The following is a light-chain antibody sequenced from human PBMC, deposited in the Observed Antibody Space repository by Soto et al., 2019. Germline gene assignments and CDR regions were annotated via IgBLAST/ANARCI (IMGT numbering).Light chain of an antibody. CDR3: QSYDSSLGGYVV. J-gene: IGLJ2*01. V-gene: IGLV1-40*01. CDR1: SSNIGAGYD. Sequence: QPVLTQTPSVSGAPGQRVTISCTGSSSNIGAGYDVHWYQQLPGTAPKLLIYGNSNRPSGVPDRFSGSKSVTSASLDITGLQAEDEADYYCQSYDSSLGGYVVFCGGTKLTV. CDR2: GNS.